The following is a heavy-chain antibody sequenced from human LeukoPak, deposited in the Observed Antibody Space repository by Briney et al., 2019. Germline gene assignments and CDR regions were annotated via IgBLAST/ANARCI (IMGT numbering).Heavy chain of an antibody. Sequence: SETLSLTCGVSGGSISRGGYSWSWIRQPPEKGLEWIGYIYQSGSTYYNPSLKSRVTISIDRSKNQFSLKLSSVTAADTAVYYCAKGVGVRRFLEWLDYWGQGTLVTVSS. J-gene: IGHJ4*02. CDR1: GGSISRGGYS. D-gene: IGHD3-3*01. CDR3: AKGVGVRRFLEWLDY. V-gene: IGHV4-30-2*01. CDR2: IYQSGST.